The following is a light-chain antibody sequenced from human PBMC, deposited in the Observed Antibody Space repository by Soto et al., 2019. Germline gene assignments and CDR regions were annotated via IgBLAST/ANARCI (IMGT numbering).Light chain of an antibody. CDR3: ASYAGGNQV. CDR2: EVT. V-gene: IGLV2-8*01. Sequence: QSVLTQPPSASGSPGQSVTISCTGTSSDIGGYNFVSWYQHHPGKAPKLMIYEVTKRPSGVPDRFSGSRSGNTAFLTVSGLLPEDEADLYCASYAGGNQVFGTGTKLTVL. CDR1: SSDIGGYNF. J-gene: IGLJ1*01.